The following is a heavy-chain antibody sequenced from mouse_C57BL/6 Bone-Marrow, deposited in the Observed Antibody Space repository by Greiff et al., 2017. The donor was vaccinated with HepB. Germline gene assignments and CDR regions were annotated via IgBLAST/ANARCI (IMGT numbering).Heavy chain of an antibody. J-gene: IGHJ1*03. CDR3: ARGNYGNFWYFDV. CDR2: IYPRSGNT. D-gene: IGHD2-1*01. CDR1: GYTFTSYG. Sequence: QVQLQQSGAELARPGASVKLSCKASGYTFTSYGISWVKQRTGQGLEWIGEIYPRSGNTYYNEKFKGKATLTADKSSSTAYMELRSLTSEDSAVYFCARGNYGNFWYFDVWGTGTTVTVSS. V-gene: IGHV1-81*01.